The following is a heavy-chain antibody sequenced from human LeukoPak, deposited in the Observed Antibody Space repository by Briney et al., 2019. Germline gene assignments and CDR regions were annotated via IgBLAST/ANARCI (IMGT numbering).Heavy chain of an antibody. V-gene: IGHV4-39*01. Sequence: SETLSLTCTVSGGSISSSGDYWGWIRQPPGKGLEWIGSIYYSGSTNYNPSLKSRVTISVDTSKNQFSLKLYSVTAADTAVYYCARSSGWFDPWGQGTLVTVSS. CDR1: GGSISSSGDY. J-gene: IGHJ5*02. CDR2: IYYSGST. CDR3: ARSSGWFDP.